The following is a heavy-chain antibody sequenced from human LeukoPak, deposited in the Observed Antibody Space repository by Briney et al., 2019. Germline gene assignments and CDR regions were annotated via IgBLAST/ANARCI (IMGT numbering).Heavy chain of an antibody. J-gene: IGHJ4*02. CDR2: IRSKAYGGTT. V-gene: IGHV3-49*04. Sequence: GGSLRLSCTASGFTFGDYAMSWVRQAPGKGLEWVGFIRSKAYGGTTEYAASVKGRSTISRDDSKSIAYLQMNSLKTEDTAVYYCTRGVGATGWGIYYFDYWGQGTLVTVSS. D-gene: IGHD1-26*01. CDR1: GFTFGDYA. CDR3: TRGVGATGWGIYYFDY.